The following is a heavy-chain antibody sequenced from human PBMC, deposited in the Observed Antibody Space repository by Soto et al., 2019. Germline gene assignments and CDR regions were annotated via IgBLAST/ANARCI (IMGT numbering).Heavy chain of an antibody. CDR1: GGSLSANY. Sequence: PSETLSLTCAVYGGSLSANYWTWIRQPPGKGLEWVGEINHQGSTNYSPSLKNRVTISVDTSNNHFSLRLTSVTAADTAVYYCASARFDYWGRGILVTVSS. CDR3: ASARFDY. V-gene: IGHV4-34*01. J-gene: IGHJ4*02. CDR2: INHQGST.